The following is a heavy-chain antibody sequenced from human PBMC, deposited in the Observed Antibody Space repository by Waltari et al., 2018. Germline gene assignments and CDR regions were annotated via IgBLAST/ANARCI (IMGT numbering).Heavy chain of an antibody. CDR3: ARQEAAVSKWFDP. Sequence: QLQLQESGPGLVKPSENLSLTCSVSGGSMGENYLYWGWIRQPPGRELEWIGSISYGGTTYYNPSLESRVTILVDTSKNQFSLKVRSVTAADTAIYFCARQEAAVSKWFDPWGQGILVTVSS. J-gene: IGHJ5*02. D-gene: IGHD2-15*01. CDR2: ISYGGTT. V-gene: IGHV4-39*01. CDR1: GGSMGENYLY.